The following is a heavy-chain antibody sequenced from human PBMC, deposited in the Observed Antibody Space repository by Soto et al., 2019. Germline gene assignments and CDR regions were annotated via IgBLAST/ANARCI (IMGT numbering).Heavy chain of an antibody. D-gene: IGHD3-10*01. CDR3: AKGNYGSGSPTNWFDP. V-gene: IGHV3-23*01. J-gene: IGHJ5*02. CDR1: GFTFSSYA. CDR2: ISGSGGST. Sequence: PGGSLRLSCAASGFTFSSYAMSWVRQAPGKGLEWVSAISGSGGSTYYADSVKGRFTISRDNSKNTLYLQMNSLRAEDTAVYYCAKGNYGSGSPTNWFDPWGQGTLVTVYS.